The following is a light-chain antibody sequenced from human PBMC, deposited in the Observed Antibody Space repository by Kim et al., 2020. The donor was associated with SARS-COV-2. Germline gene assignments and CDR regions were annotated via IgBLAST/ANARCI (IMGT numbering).Light chain of an antibody. CDR2: TNN. CDR3: SAWDSGLSAWL. Sequence: QTATLTCAGNINNVGNQRAARLHHHPGHPPNLLYHTNNNRPSGISGRLSASRSGDTASLTITGLQPEDEADYYCSAWDSGLSAWLFGGGTQLTVL. J-gene: IGLJ3*02. CDR1: INNVGNQR. V-gene: IGLV10-54*01.